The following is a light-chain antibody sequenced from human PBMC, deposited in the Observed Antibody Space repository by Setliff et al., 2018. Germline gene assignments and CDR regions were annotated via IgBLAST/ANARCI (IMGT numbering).Light chain of an antibody. V-gene: IGLV2-14*03. J-gene: IGLJ2*01. CDR3: LSYTSETTHAL. CDR2: EVT. CDR1: NSDVDGYNY. Sequence: QSALTQPAAVSGSPGQSITISCAGTNSDVDGYNYVSWYQQHPNKAPKLMIYEVTKRPSGVSDRFSGSKSGNTASLTISGLQAEDEADYYCLSYTSETTHALFAGGTQLTVL.